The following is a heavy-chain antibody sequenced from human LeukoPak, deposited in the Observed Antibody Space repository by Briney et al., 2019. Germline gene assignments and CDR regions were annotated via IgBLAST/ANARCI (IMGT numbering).Heavy chain of an antibody. J-gene: IGHJ2*01. CDR2: IYGGGST. CDR1: GFTVSNNY. CDR3: ARGGLKTVTTSWYFDL. D-gene: IGHD4-17*01. V-gene: IGHV3-66*02. Sequence: GGSLRLSCVVSGFTVSNNYMKWVRQAPGKGLEWVSTIYGGGSTYYADSVKGRFTISRDNSKNTLYLQMSSLRAEDTAVYYCARGGLKTVTTSWYFDLWGRGTLVTVSS.